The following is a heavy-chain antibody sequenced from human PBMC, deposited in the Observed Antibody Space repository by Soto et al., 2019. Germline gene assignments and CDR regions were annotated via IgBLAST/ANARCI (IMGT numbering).Heavy chain of an antibody. CDR3: ASRGDSSGYYFDY. J-gene: IGHJ4*02. Sequence: ASETLSLTCAVSGGSISSSDWWSWVRPPPGKGLEWIGEVYHSGGTNYNPSLKSRVTISVDKSKNQFSLKLSSVTAADTAVYYCASRGDSSGYYFDYWGQGSLVTVSS. V-gene: IGHV4-4*02. CDR2: VYHSGGT. CDR1: GGSISSSDW. D-gene: IGHD3-22*01.